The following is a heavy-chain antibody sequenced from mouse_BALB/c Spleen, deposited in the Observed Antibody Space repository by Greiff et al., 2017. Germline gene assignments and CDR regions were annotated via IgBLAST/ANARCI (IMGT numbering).Heavy chain of an antibody. V-gene: IGHV2-9*02. J-gene: IGHJ3*01. CDR1: GFSLTSYG. D-gene: IGHD1-1*01. CDR3: ASHYGSPFAY. CDR2: IWAGGST. Sequence: VMLVESGPGLVAPSQSLSITCTVSGFSLTSYGVHWVRQPPGKGLEWLGVIWAGGSTNYNSALMSRLSISKDNSKSQVFLKMNRLQTDDTAMYYCASHYGSPFAYWGQGTLVTVSA.